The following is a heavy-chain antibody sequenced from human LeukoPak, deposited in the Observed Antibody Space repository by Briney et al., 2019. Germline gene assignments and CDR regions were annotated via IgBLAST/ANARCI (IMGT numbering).Heavy chain of an antibody. CDR2: IIPIFGTA. CDR1: GGTFSSYA. V-gene: IGHV1-69*01. Sequence: GASVKVSCKASGGTFSSYAISWVRQAPGQGLEWMGGIIPIFGTANYAQKFQGRVTITADESTSTAYMELSSLGSEDTAVYYCARSYCSSTSCPLDYYYYGMDVWGKGTTVTVSS. CDR3: ARSYCSSTSCPLDYYYYGMDV. J-gene: IGHJ6*04. D-gene: IGHD2-2*01.